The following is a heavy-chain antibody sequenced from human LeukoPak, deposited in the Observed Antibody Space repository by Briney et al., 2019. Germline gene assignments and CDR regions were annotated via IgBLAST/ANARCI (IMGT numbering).Heavy chain of an antibody. Sequence: SETLSLTCTVSGGSISSGGYYWSWIRQHPGKGLEWIGYIYYSGSTNYNPSLKSRVTMSVDTSKNQFSLKLSSVTAADTAVYYCARGGEMGATTFDYWGQGTLVTVSS. CDR3: ARGGEMGATTFDY. V-gene: IGHV4-61*08. CDR1: GGSISSGGYY. J-gene: IGHJ4*02. D-gene: IGHD1-26*01. CDR2: IYYSGST.